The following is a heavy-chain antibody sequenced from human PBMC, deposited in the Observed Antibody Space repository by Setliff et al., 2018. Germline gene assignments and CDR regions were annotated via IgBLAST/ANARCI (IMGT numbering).Heavy chain of an antibody. J-gene: IGHJ4*02. D-gene: IGHD2-15*01. CDR1: GYSIRSGNY. CDR3: ARILGYCSGGSCYVPY. V-gene: IGHV4-38-2*01. CDR2: ISHSGSA. Sequence: SETLSLTCAVSGYSIRSGNYWGWIRQPPGKGLEWIGSISHSGSAYYNPSLKSRVTISVDTSKNQFSLKLSSVTAADTAMYYCARILGYCSGGSCYVPYWGQGTLVTVSS.